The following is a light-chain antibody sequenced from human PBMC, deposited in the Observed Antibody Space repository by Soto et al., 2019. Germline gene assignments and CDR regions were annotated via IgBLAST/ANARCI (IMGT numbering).Light chain of an antibody. J-gene: IGLJ1*01. Sequence: QSVLTQPPSVSGAPGPRVTISCTGSSSNIGAGYGVHWYQQLPGTAPKLLIYGNSNRPSGVPDRFSGSKSGTSASLAITGLQAEDEADYYCQSYDSSLSGPYVFGTGTKVTVL. CDR3: QSYDSSLSGPYV. CDR2: GNS. CDR1: SSNIGAGYG. V-gene: IGLV1-40*01.